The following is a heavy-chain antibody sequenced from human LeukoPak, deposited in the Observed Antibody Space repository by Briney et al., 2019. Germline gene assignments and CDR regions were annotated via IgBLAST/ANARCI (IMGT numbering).Heavy chain of an antibody. CDR3: VRAVHHNFYSDSSGYYGDAFDV. J-gene: IGHJ3*01. CDR1: GFSIRTYY. Sequence: AGGSLRLSCAASGFSIRTYYMSWVRQVPGKGLEWVSVIYSGGTIRYADSVKGRFTFSRDNFKGTLNLQMNSLRADDTAVYYCVRAVHHNFYSDSSGYYGDAFDVWGQGTVVTVSS. D-gene: IGHD3-22*01. CDR2: IYSGGTI. V-gene: IGHV3-53*01.